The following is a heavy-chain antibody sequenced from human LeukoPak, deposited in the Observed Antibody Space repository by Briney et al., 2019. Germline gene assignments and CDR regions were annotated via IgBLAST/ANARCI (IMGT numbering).Heavy chain of an antibody. V-gene: IGHV3-9*01. CDR2: ISWNSGSI. CDR3: AKDIGSASYYYMDV. Sequence: PGGSLRLSCAASGFTFDDYAMHWVRQAPGKGLEWVSGISWNSGSIGYADSVKGRFTISRDNAKNSLYLQMNRLRAEDTALYYCAKDIGSASYYYMDVWGQGTAVTVSS. J-gene: IGHJ6*03. CDR1: GFTFDDYA. D-gene: IGHD3-10*01.